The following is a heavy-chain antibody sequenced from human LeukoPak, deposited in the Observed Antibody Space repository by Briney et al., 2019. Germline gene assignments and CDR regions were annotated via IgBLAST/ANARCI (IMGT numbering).Heavy chain of an antibody. CDR2: IYSGGFT. CDR1: GFTVSSNS. D-gene: IGHD3-10*01. V-gene: IGHV3-66*01. CDR3: AREAKYYGSGSLFDY. J-gene: IGHJ4*02. Sequence: GGSLRLSCAASGFTVSSNSMTWVRQAPGKGLEWVSIIYSGGFTDYADSVKGRFSISRDNSKNTLYLQMNSLRAEDTAVYYCAREAKYYGSGSLFDYWGQGTLVTVSS.